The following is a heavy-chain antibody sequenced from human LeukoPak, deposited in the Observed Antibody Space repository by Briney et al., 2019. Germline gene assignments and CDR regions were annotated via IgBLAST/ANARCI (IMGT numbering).Heavy chain of an antibody. Sequence: GGSLRLSCAASGFSITDHYMDWVRQAPGKGLEWVGRTRNKPNGYTTDYGTSVKGRFTVSRDDSENSLYPQMNSLKTEDTAVYYCTRVRHGDYFDYWGQGTLVTVSS. CDR1: GFSITDHY. J-gene: IGHJ4*02. V-gene: IGHV3-72*01. D-gene: IGHD4-17*01. CDR2: TRNKPNGYTT. CDR3: TRVRHGDYFDY.